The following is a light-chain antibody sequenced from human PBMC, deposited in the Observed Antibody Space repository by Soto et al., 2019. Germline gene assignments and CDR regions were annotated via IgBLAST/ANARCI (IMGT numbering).Light chain of an antibody. CDR2: DNN. CDR1: SGSVASNY. CDR3: QSYDSCNQV. Sequence: NFMLTQPHSVSESPGKTVIISCTGSSGSVASNYVQWSQQRPGSVPTTVIYDNNQRPSGVPDRFSGSIDSSSNSASPTISGLKTEDEADYYCQSYDSCNQVFGGGTKLTVL. V-gene: IGLV6-57*02. J-gene: IGLJ3*02.